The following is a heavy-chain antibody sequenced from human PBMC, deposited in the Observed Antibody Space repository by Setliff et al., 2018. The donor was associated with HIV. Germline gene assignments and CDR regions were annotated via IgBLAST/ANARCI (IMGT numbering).Heavy chain of an antibody. Sequence: SETLSLTCAVYGGSFSGYYWSWIRQPPGKGLEWIGEINHSGSTNYNPSLKSRVTMSVNTSKNQFSLKLRSVTAADTAVYYCARARGLLPYYYLDVWGKGTTVTVSS. J-gene: IGHJ6*03. CDR3: ARARGLLPYYYLDV. CDR1: GGSFSGYY. V-gene: IGHV4-34*09. D-gene: IGHD3-10*01. CDR2: INHSGST.